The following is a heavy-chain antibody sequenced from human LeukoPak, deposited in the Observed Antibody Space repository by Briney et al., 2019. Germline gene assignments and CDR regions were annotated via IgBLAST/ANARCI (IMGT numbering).Heavy chain of an antibody. CDR1: GYSISSGYY. V-gene: IGHV4-38-2*02. J-gene: IGHJ6*04. D-gene: IGHD3-10*01. Sequence: SETLSLTCAVSGYSISSGYYWGWIRQPPGKGLEWIGSIYHSGSTYYNPSLKSRVTISVDTSKNHFSLKLSSVTAADTAVYYCARDRIYGSGSYFYYGMGVWGKGTTVTVSS. CDR2: IYHSGST. CDR3: ARDRIYGSGSYFYYGMGV.